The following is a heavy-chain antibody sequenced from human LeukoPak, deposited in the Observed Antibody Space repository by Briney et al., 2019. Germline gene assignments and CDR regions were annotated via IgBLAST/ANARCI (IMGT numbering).Heavy chain of an antibody. D-gene: IGHD3-10*01. CDR1: GVSISSSNSY. J-gene: IGHJ5*02. Sequence: SETLSLTCTVSGVSISSSNSYWGWIRQPPGKGLEWLGSIYYSGNTYYHASLKSQVSISIDTSKNQFSLKLTSVTAADTAVYYCARDSGTTGEVKFDPWGQGTLVTVSS. CDR3: ARDSGTTGEVKFDP. V-gene: IGHV4-39*02. CDR2: IYYSGNT.